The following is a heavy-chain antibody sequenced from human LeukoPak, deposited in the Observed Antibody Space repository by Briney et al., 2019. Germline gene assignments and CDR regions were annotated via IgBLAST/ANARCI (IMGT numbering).Heavy chain of an antibody. CDR3: ARGVTRRWLQYSWLCYFDY. J-gene: IGHJ4*02. V-gene: IGHV4-34*01. CDR1: GGSFSGYY. CDR2: INHSGST. Sequence: SETLSLTCAVYGGSFSGYYWSWIRQPPGKGLEWIGEINHSGSTNYNPSLKSRVTISVDTSKNQFSLKLSSVTAADTAVYYCARGVTRRWLQYSWLCYFDYWGQGTLVTVSS. D-gene: IGHD5-24*01.